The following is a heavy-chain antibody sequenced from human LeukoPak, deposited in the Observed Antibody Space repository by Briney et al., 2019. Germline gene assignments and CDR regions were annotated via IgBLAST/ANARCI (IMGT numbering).Heavy chain of an antibody. V-gene: IGHV4-39*01. CDR1: GGSISSSSYY. CDR3: ARRYLRNWFDP. Sequence: SETPSLTCTVSGGSISSSSYYWGWIRQPPGKGLEWIGSIYYSGSTYYNPSLKSRVTISVDTSKNQFSLKLSSVTAADTAVYYCARRYLRNWFDPWGQGTLVTVSS. CDR2: IYYSGST. J-gene: IGHJ5*02. D-gene: IGHD1-1*01.